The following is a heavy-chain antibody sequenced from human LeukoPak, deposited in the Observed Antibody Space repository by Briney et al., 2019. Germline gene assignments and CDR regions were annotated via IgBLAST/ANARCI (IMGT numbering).Heavy chain of an antibody. J-gene: IGHJ3*01. V-gene: IGHV4-59*01. Sequence: PSETLSLTCTVSGGSISNYYWNWIRQPPGKGLDWIGYFYYSGSTNYNPSLKSRVTISVDTSKNQFSLKLISVTAADTAVYYCARDSGGGDYRLWGQGTMVTVSS. CDR1: GGSISNYY. CDR3: ARDSGGGDYRL. D-gene: IGHD2-21*01. CDR2: FYYSGST.